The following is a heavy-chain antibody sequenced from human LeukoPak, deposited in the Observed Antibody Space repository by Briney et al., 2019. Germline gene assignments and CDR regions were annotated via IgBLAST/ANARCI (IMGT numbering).Heavy chain of an antibody. D-gene: IGHD2-2*01. J-gene: IGHJ4*02. V-gene: IGHV3-53*01. CDR3: ARGIGGQVVPAGPFHFDY. Sequence: RPGGSLRLSCAASGFTVSDNYMTWVRQAPGKGLEWVSVIYSGGSTYYADSVKGRFTISRDNSKNTLYLQMNSLRAEDTAVYYCARGIGGQVVPAGPFHFDYWGQGTLVTVSS. CDR1: GFTVSDNY. CDR2: IYSGGST.